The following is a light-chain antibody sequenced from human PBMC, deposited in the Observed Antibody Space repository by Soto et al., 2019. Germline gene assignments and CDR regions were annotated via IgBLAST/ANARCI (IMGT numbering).Light chain of an antibody. CDR2: INYDGTH. Sequence: QAVVTQSPSASATLGASVKLTCTLSSGYSTNAIAWHQQQSEKGPRFLMKINYDGTHSKGDGFFDRFSGSSSGAERHLSISSLQSEDEAYYYCQSLGTGIQVFGGGTKLTVL. J-gene: IGLJ3*02. CDR3: QSLGTGIQV. CDR1: SGYSTNA. V-gene: IGLV4-69*01.